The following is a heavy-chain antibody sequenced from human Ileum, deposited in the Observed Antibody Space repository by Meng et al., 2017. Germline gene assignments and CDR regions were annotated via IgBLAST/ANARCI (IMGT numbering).Heavy chain of an antibody. V-gene: IGHV3-64*01. CDR2: ISPNGDNT. CDR1: GFTFSSYP. CDR3: ATGFSAAYGYDI. J-gene: IGHJ6*02. D-gene: IGHD3-3*01. Sequence: GESLKISCAGSGFTFSSYPMHWVRQAPGKGLEYGSAISPNGDNTVYANSVKGRFTISRDNSRDTLYLQMGSLRGEDMGIYYCATGFSAAYGYDIWGQGTTVTVSS.